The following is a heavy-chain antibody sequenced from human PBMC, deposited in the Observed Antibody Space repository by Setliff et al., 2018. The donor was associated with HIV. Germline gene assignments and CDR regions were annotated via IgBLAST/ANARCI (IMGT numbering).Heavy chain of an antibody. J-gene: IGHJ4*02. CDR3: ARAVASKNVRGEYYFDY. CDR2: IDPSDGST. CDR1: GYTFTNHF. V-gene: IGHV1-46*01. D-gene: IGHD3-16*01. Sequence: SVKVSCKAFGYTFTNHFMHWVRQAPGQGLEWMGIIDPSDGSTIFAQQFQGRLNMPGDTSTSTVYLELSSLRSEDTAVYYCARAVASKNVRGEYYFDYWGQGTLVTVSS.